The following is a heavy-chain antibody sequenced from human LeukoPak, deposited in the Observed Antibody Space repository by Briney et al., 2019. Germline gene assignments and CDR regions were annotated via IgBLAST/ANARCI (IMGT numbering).Heavy chain of an antibody. CDR3: ARGIAAAGLSHFDY. CDR2: IIPIFGTA. V-gene: IGHV1-69*06. Sequence: SVKVSCKASGGTFSSYAISWVRQAPGQGLEWMGGIIPIFGTANYAQKFQGRVTITADKSTSTAYMELSSLRSEDTAVYYCARGIAAAGLSHFDYWGQGTLVTVSS. J-gene: IGHJ4*02. D-gene: IGHD6-13*01. CDR1: GGTFSSYA.